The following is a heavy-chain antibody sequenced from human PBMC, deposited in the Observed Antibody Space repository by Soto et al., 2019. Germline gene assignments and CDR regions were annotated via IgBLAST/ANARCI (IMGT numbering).Heavy chain of an antibody. V-gene: IGHV4-39*01. J-gene: IGHJ3*02. CDR1: GGSISSSSNY. Sequence: QLQLQESGAGLVKPSETLSLTCTVSGGSISSSSNYWGWIRQPPGKGLEWIGSIYYSGSTYYNPSLKSRVTISVDTSKNQFSLKLNSVTAADTAVYYCASPNPGIRAHAFDIWGQGTMVTVSS. CDR3: ASPNPGIRAHAFDI. CDR2: IYYSGST. D-gene: IGHD2-8*01.